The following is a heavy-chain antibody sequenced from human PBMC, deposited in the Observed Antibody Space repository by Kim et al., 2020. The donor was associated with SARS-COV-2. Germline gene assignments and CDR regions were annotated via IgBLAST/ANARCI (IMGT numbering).Heavy chain of an antibody. CDR2: FNPEDGKT. J-gene: IGHJ6*01. CDR1: GYTLTELS. V-gene: IGHV1-24*01. Sequence: ASVKVSCKVSGYTLTELSIHWVRQAPGKGLEWMGGFNPEDGKTIYAQKFQGRVTMTEDTSTDTAYMELSSLRSEDTAVYYCATARPAMGIVVVPAAMCMYYVMAVWREGTAVTLSS. CDR3: ATARPAMGIVVVPAAMCMYYVMAV. D-gene: IGHD2-2*03.